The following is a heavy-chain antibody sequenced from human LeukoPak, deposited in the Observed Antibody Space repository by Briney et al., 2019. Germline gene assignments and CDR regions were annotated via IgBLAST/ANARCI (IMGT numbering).Heavy chain of an antibody. Sequence: GASVKVSCKASGYTFTSYYMHWVRQAPGQGLEWMGIINPSGGSTNYAQNLQGRVTMTTDTSTSTAYMELRSLRSDDTAVYYCARDADPILRYFDWLSHFDYWGQGTLVPVSS. CDR3: ARDADPILRYFDWLSHFDY. CDR1: GYTFTSYY. CDR2: INPSGGST. J-gene: IGHJ4*02. D-gene: IGHD3-9*01. V-gene: IGHV1-46*01.